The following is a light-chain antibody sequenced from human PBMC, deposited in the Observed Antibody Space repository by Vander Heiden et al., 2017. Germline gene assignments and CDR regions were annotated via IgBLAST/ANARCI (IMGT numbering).Light chain of an antibody. CDR3: QAWDSSTAWV. Sequence: SYELTQPPSVSVSPGQTASITCSGDKLGDQYACWYQQNPGQSPVLFIYQDSKRPSGIPDRFSGSTSGNTATLTISGTQAMDEADYYCQAWDSSTAWVFGGGTKLTVL. CDR2: QDS. CDR1: KLGDQY. J-gene: IGLJ2*01. V-gene: IGLV3-1*01.